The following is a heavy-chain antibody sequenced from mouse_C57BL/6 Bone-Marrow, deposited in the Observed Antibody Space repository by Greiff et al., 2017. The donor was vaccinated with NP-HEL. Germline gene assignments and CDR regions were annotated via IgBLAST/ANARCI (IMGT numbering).Heavy chain of an antibody. CDR1: GFSFNTYA. CDR2: IRSKSNNYAT. D-gene: IGHD2-4*01. Sequence: EVMLVESGGGLVQPKGSLKLSCAASGFSFNTYAMNWVRQAPGKGLEWVARIRSKSNNYATYYADSVKDRFTISRDDSESMLYLQMNNLKTEDTAMYYCVRPLRLRRYYYAMDYWGQGTSVTVSS. V-gene: IGHV10-1*01. J-gene: IGHJ4*01. CDR3: VRPLRLRRYYYAMDY.